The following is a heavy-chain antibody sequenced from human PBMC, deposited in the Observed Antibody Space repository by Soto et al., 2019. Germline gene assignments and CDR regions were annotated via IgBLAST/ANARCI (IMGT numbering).Heavy chain of an antibody. CDR2: IRSKAYGGTT. CDR1: GFTFGDYA. Sequence: PGGSLRLSCTASGFTFGDYAMSWFRQAPGKGLEWVGFIRSKAYGGTTEYAASVKGRFTISRDDSKSIAYLQMNSLKTEDTAVYYCTREFGPRYYYYYMDVWGKGTTVTV. D-gene: IGHD3-10*01. J-gene: IGHJ6*03. CDR3: TREFGPRYYYYYMDV. V-gene: IGHV3-49*03.